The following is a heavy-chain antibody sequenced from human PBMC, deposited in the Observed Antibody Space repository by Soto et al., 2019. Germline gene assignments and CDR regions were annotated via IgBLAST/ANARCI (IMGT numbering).Heavy chain of an antibody. D-gene: IGHD2-15*01. CDR1: GYTFTSSD. CDR2: MNPNRGNT. Sequence: QVQLVQSGAEVKKPGASVKVSCKTSGYTFTSSDVNWVRQATGQGLEWMGWMNPNRGNTVFAQKFQGRGTMTRNTSISTAYMELSSLRSEDTAVYCCAGGRHCSGDSCYYFDYWGQGTLVTVSS. V-gene: IGHV1-8*01. J-gene: IGHJ4*02. CDR3: AGGRHCSGDSCYYFDY.